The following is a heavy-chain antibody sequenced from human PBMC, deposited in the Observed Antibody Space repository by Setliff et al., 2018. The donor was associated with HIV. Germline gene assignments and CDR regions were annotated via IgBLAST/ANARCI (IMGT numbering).Heavy chain of an antibody. V-gene: IGHV1-2*06. Sequence: ASVKVSCQTSGYAFSDYSIHWVRQAPGQGLEWVGRINPDSRGTNYAQTFQGRVTMTRDTSANTAYMELSRLRSDDTAVFYCARGVKGIATTGKYYFDYWGQGTLVTVS. J-gene: IGHJ4*02. CDR2: INPDSRGT. CDR1: GYAFSDYS. CDR3: ARGVKGIATTGKYYFDY. D-gene: IGHD6-13*01.